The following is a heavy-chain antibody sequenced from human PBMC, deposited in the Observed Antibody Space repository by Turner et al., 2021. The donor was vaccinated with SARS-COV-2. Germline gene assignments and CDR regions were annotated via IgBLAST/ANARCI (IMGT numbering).Heavy chain of an antibody. J-gene: IGHJ4*02. D-gene: IGHD3-10*01. CDR1: GGTFSSYP. V-gene: IGHV1-69*04. CDR2: IIPILGIA. CDR3: ARINSGGFDY. Sequence: QVQLVQSGAEVKKPGSSVKVSCKASGGTFSSYPLSWVRQAPGKGLEWMGRIIPILGIANYAQKVQGRVTITADKSTSTAYMELSSLRSEDTAVYYCARINSGGFDYWGQGTLVTVSS.